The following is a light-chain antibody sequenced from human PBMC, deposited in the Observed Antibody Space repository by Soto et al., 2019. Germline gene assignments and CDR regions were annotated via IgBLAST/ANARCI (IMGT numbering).Light chain of an antibody. CDR1: QSVSSSY. J-gene: IGKJ1*01. CDR2: GAS. CDR3: QQYGSSRWT. Sequence: EIELKQSPGTLSLSPGGRATLSCRASQSVSSSYLAWYQQKPGQAPRLLIYGASSRATGIPDRFSGSGSGTDFTLTMSRLEPEDFAVYYCQQYGSSRWTFGQGTKVDIK. V-gene: IGKV3-20*01.